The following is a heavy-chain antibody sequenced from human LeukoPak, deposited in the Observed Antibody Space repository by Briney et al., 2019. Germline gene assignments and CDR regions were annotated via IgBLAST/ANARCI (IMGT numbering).Heavy chain of an antibody. CDR1: GYTFTSNA. V-gene: IGHV7-4-1*02. Sequence: GASVKVSCKASGYTFTSNALGWVRQAPGQGLEWMGWINTNTGNPTYAQGFTGRFVFSLDTSDNTAYLQISSLQAEDTAVYYCASFICTSGLCYYLDYWGQGTLVTVSS. CDR2: INTNTGNP. J-gene: IGHJ4*02. CDR3: ASFICTSGLCYYLDY. D-gene: IGHD2-8*01.